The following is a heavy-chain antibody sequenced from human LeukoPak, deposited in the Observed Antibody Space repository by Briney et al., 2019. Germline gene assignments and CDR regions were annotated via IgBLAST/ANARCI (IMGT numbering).Heavy chain of an antibody. D-gene: IGHD5-24*01. CDR2: IYYSGST. J-gene: IGHJ3*02. V-gene: IGHV4-59*08. CDR1: GGSISSYY. CDR3: ARRSRMTTIDAFDI. Sequence: SEILSLTCTVSGGSISSYYWSWIRQPPGKGLEWIGYIYYSGSTNYNPSLKSRVTISVDTSKNQFFLKLSSVTAADTAVYYCARRSRMTTIDAFDIWGQGTMVTVSS.